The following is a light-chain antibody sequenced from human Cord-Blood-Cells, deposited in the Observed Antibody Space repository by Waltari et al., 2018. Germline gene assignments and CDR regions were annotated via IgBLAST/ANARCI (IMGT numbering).Light chain of an antibody. CDR1: QSISSY. J-gene: IGKJ2*01. V-gene: IGKV1-39*01. Sequence: IQLSRSPASLSEYVGHRFTFTCRASQSISSYLNWYQQKPGKAPKLLIYAASSLQSGVPSRFSGSGSGTDFTLTISSLQPEDFATYYCQQSYSTPYTFGQGTKLEIK. CDR2: AAS. CDR3: QQSYSTPYT.